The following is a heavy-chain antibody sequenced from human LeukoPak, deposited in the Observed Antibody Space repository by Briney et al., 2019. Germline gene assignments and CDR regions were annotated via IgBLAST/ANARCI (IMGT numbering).Heavy chain of an antibody. V-gene: IGHV4-61*02. CDR3: ARGLRGDSSGYYPEY. D-gene: IGHD3-22*01. CDR2: IYTSGST. CDR1: GGSISSGSYY. Sequence: SETLSLTCTVSGGSISSGSYYWSWIRQPAGKGLEWIGRIYTSGSTNYHPSLKSRVTISVDTSKNQFSLKLSSVTAADTAVYYCARGLRGDSSGYYPEYWGQGTLVTVSS. J-gene: IGHJ4*02.